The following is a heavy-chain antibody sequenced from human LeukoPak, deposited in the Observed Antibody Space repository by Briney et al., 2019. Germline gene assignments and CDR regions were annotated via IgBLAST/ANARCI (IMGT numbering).Heavy chain of an antibody. CDR3: ARDLDGGNYFFAY. D-gene: IGHD2-21*01. J-gene: IGHJ4*02. Sequence: GGSLRLSCAASGFTFSSYSMNWVRQAPGKGLEWVSSISSSSSYIYYADSVKGRFTISRDNAKNSLYLQMSSLRAEDTAVYYCARDLDGGNYFFAYWGQGTPVTVSS. CDR2: ISSSSSYI. V-gene: IGHV3-21*01. CDR1: GFTFSSYS.